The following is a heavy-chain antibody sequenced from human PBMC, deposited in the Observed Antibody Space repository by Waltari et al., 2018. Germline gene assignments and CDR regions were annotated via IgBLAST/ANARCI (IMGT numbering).Heavy chain of an antibody. CDR1: GYSISSGYS. Sequence: QLQLQESGPGLVKPSATLSLTCAVSGYSISSGYSWGWIRQPPGKGLEWIGSIYHSGSTYYNPSLKSRVTISVDTSKNQFSLKLSSVTAADTAVYYCARHIGDYVLDYWGQGTLVTVSS. V-gene: IGHV4-38-2*01. J-gene: IGHJ4*02. CDR3: ARHIGDYVLDY. CDR2: IYHSGST. D-gene: IGHD4-17*01.